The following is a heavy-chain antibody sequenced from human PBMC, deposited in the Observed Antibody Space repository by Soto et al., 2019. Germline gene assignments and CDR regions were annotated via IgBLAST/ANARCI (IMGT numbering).Heavy chain of an antibody. CDR3: AREYTGAFNWFDP. CDR1: GGSISSGDYY. Sequence: PSETLSLTCTVSGGSISSGDYYWSWIRQPPGKGLEWIGYIYYSGSTYYNPSLKSRVTISVDTSKNQFSLKLSSVTAADTAVYYFAREYTGAFNWFDPWGQGTLVTVSS. CDR2: IYYSGST. D-gene: IGHD1-1*01. V-gene: IGHV4-30-4*01. J-gene: IGHJ5*02.